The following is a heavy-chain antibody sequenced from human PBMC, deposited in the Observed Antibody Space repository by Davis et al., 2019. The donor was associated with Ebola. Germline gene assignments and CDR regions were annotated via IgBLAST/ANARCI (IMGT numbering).Heavy chain of an antibody. CDR1: GFPFSNYW. CDR3: SRGTNDWVGVDY. Sequence: GESLKISCVGSGFPFSNYWVHWVRQAPGKGLVWVSHIDPSGRTTNYADAVKGRFTISRDNAKSTLYLQMNSLTAEDTAVYFCSRGTNDWVGVDYWGQGAQVTVSS. D-gene: IGHD3-9*01. V-gene: IGHV3-74*01. J-gene: IGHJ4*02. CDR2: IDPSGRTT.